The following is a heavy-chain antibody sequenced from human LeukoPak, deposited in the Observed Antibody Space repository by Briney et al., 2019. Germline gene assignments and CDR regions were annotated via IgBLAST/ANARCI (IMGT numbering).Heavy chain of an antibody. CDR2: ISSSSSYI. CDR3: ARELDIAVAGTLGY. V-gene: IGHV3-21*01. J-gene: IGHJ4*02. Sequence: PGGSLRLSCAASGFTFSSYAMSWVRQAPGKGLEWVSSISSSSSYIFYADSVKGRFTISRDNAKNSLYPQMNRLRAEDTAVYYCARELDIAVAGTLGYWGQGTLVTVSS. CDR1: GFTFSSYA. D-gene: IGHD6-19*01.